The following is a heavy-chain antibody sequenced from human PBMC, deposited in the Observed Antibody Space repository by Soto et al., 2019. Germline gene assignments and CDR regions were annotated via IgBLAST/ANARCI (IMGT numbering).Heavy chain of an antibody. CDR1: GYTLTELS. V-gene: IGHV1-24*01. CDR3: ATAGTSYCGGDCYSPFDY. D-gene: IGHD2-21*02. Sequence: PSVKVSCKVSGYTLTELSMHWVRQAPGKGLEWMGGCDPEDGETIYAQKFQGRVTMTEDTSTDTAYMELSSLRSEDTAVYYCATAGTSYCGGDCYSPFDYWGQGTLVTVSS. J-gene: IGHJ4*02. CDR2: CDPEDGET.